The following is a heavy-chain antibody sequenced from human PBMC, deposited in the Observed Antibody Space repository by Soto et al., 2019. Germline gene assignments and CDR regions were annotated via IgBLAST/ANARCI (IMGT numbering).Heavy chain of an antibody. CDR3: ARDYYDSSGNYFDY. V-gene: IGHV3-30-3*01. CDR1: GFTFSSYA. Sequence: GGSLRLSCAASGFTFSSYAMHWVRQAPGKGLEWVAVISYDGSNKYYADSVKGRFTISRDNSKNTLYLQMNSLRAEDTAVYYCARDYYDSSGNYFDYWGQGTLVTVSS. CDR2: ISYDGSNK. D-gene: IGHD3-22*01. J-gene: IGHJ4*02.